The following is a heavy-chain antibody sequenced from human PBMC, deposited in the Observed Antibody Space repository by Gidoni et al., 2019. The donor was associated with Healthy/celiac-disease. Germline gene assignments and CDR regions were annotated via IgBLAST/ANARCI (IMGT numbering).Heavy chain of an antibody. D-gene: IGHD6-19*01. V-gene: IGHV3-23*01. J-gene: IGHJ4*02. CDR1: GFTFSSYA. Sequence: EVQLLESGGGLVQPGGSLRLSCAASGFTFSSYAMSWVRQAPGKGLEWVSAISGSGGSTYYADSVKGRFTISRDNAKNTLYLQMNSLRAEDTAVYSCAKLIAVAGIEADYWGQGTLVTVSS. CDR2: ISGSGGST. CDR3: AKLIAVAGIEADY.